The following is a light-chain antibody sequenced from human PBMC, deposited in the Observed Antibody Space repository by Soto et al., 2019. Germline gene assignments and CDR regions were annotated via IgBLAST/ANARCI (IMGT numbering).Light chain of an antibody. CDR1: QSVSGSD. CDR3: QQYGSSSWT. CDR2: GAS. J-gene: IGKJ1*01. Sequence: EIVLAQSPGTLSLSPGERATLSSRASQSVSGSDLAWYQQKPGQAPRLLIYGASNRATGIPDRFSGSGSGTDFTLTISRLEPEDFAVYYCQQYGSSSWTFGQGTKVDIK. V-gene: IGKV3-20*01.